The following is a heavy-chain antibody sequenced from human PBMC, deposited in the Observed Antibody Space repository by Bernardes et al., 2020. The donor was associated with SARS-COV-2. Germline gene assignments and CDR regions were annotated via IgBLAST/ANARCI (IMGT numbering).Heavy chain of an antibody. Sequence: GESLKISCKGSGYSFATYWIAWVRQMPGKGLDWMGIIYPGDSDTRYSPSFQGQVTISVDKSISTAYLQWSSLKASDTAIYYCARSSGRGIDDYWGQGTLVTVSS. V-gene: IGHV5-51*01. D-gene: IGHD3-10*01. CDR2: IYPGDSDT. J-gene: IGHJ4*02. CDR3: ARSSGRGIDDY. CDR1: GYSFATYW.